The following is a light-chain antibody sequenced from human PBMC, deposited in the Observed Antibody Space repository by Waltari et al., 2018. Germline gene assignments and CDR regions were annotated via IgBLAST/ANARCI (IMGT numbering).Light chain of an antibody. Sequence: EIVMTQSPATLSVSPGETVTLSCRASQSVRTNLGWYQQRPGQPPRLLIYGASTRAISIPARFSGSGSGTEFTLTIRSLQSEDVGVYYCQQYNIWAPDTFGQGTKLEIK. CDR1: QSVRTN. CDR3: QQYNIWAPDT. CDR2: GAS. V-gene: IGKV3-15*01. J-gene: IGKJ2*01.